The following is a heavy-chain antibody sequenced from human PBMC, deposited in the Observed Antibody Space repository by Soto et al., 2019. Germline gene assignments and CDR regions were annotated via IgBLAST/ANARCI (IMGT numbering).Heavy chain of an antibody. CDR2: IYYSGST. V-gene: IGHV4-59*01. CDR3: ARAGSGSYYNPGRYYYYGMDV. CDR1: GGSISSYY. J-gene: IGHJ6*02. Sequence: ETLSLTCTVSGGSISSYYWSWIRQPPGKGLEWIGYIYYSGSTNYNPSLKSRVTISVDTSKNQFSLKLSSVTAADTAVYYCARAGSGSYYNPGRYYYYGMDVWGQGTTVTVSS. D-gene: IGHD3-10*01.